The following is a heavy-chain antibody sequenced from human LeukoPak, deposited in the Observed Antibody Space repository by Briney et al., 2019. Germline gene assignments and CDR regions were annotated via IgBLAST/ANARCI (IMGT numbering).Heavy chain of an antibody. J-gene: IGHJ5*02. V-gene: IGHV5-10-1*01. Sequence: GESLKISCKGSGYSFTSYWINWVRQIPGKGLEWMGRIDPSDSYTKYSPSFQGHVTFSVDTSISTAYLQWSSLTASDTAMYYCAKGGLDPWGQGTLVTVSS. D-gene: IGHD3-16*01. CDR1: GYSFTSYW. CDR3: AKGGLDP. CDR2: IDPSDSYT.